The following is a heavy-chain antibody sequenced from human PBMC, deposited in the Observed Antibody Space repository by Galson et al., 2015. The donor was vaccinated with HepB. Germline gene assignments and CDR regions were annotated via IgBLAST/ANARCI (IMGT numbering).Heavy chain of an antibody. Sequence: SLRLSCAASGFTFSSYGMHWVRQAPGKGLEWVAVISYDGSNKYYADSVKGRFTISRDNSKNTLYLQMNSLRAEDTAVYYCASAGRDDAFDIWGQGTMVTVSS. D-gene: IGHD3-10*01. CDR2: ISYDGSNK. J-gene: IGHJ3*02. V-gene: IGHV3-30*03. CDR3: ASAGRDDAFDI. CDR1: GFTFSSYG.